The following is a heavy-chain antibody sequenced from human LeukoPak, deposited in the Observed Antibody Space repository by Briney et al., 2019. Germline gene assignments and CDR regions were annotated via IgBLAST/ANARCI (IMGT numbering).Heavy chain of an antibody. J-gene: IGHJ5*01. D-gene: IGHD4-17*01. Sequence: PSETLSLTCTVSGASIRSYFWSWIRQPPGKGLEWIGYIYYGGGTNYNPSFESRITISVDTSKNRISLNLTSVTASDTAIYYCARERGDYDSDNWFDSWGQGTLATVSS. CDR3: ARERGDYDSDNWFDS. CDR2: IYYGGGT. V-gene: IGHV4-59*01. CDR1: GASIRSYF.